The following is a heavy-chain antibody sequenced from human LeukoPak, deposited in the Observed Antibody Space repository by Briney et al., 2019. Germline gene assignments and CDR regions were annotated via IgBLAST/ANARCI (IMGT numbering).Heavy chain of an antibody. V-gene: IGHV4-59*01. CDR3: ARLAAAGIDY. CDR2: IYYSGST. Sequence: SETLSLTCTVSGGSISSYYWSWIRQPPGKGLEWIGYIYYSGSTNYNPSLKSRVTISVDTSKNQFSLKLSSVTAADTAVYYCARLAAAGIDYWGQGTLVTVSS. D-gene: IGHD6-13*01. CDR1: GGSISSYY. J-gene: IGHJ4*02.